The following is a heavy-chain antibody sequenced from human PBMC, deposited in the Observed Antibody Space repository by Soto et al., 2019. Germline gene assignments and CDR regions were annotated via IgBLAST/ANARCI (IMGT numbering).Heavy chain of an antibody. V-gene: IGHV3-48*03. Sequence: GGSLRLSCAASGFTFSSYEMNWVRRAPGKGLEWVSYISSSGSTIYYADSVKGRFTISRDNAKNSLYLQMNRLRAEDTAVYYCARGGGYDILTGYYNEGWFDPWGQGTLVTVSS. CDR1: GFTFSSYE. J-gene: IGHJ5*02. CDR2: ISSSGSTI. CDR3: ARGGGYDILTGYYNEGWFDP. D-gene: IGHD3-9*01.